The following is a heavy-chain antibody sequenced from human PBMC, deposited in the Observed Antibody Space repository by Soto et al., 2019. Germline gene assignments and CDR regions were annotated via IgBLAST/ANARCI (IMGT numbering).Heavy chain of an antibody. CDR3: AKATSGSYYSEEYLQH. V-gene: IGHV3-23*01. D-gene: IGHD1-26*01. Sequence: EVRLLESGGGLVQPGGSLRLSCAASGFTFSNYVMTWVRQAPGKGLEWVSTISGSGGSTYYADSVKGRFTISRDNSQDTLYLQMNSLTADDTAAYYCAKATSGSYYSEEYLQHWGQGTLVTVSS. J-gene: IGHJ1*01. CDR1: GFTFSNYV. CDR2: ISGSGGST.